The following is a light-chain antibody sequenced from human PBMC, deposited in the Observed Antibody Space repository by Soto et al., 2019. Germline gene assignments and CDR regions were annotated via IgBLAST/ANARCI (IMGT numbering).Light chain of an antibody. CDR1: QSGYNGY. V-gene: IGKV3-20*01. CDR2: GAS. CDR3: QHFGYPQWT. J-gene: IGKJ1*01. Sequence: EIVLTQSPGTLSLSPGERATLSCRASQSGYNGYLPWYQQKPGQPPSLLIYGASSRANGIPDRFAGSGSGTDFTLTISRLEPEDSAVYYCQHFGYPQWTFGQGTKVEIK.